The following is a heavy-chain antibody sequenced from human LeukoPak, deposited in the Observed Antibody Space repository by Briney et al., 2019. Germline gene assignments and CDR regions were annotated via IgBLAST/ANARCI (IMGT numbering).Heavy chain of an antibody. CDR1: GFTFSSYA. J-gene: IGHJ2*01. CDR3: ARGVVMTISNWYFDL. Sequence: PGGSLRLSCAASGFTFSSYAMSWVRQAPGKGLEWVSAISGSGGSTYYADSVKGRFTISRDNSKNTLYLQMNSLRVEDTAVYYCARGVVMTISNWYFDLWGRGTLVTVSS. D-gene: IGHD2-21*02. CDR2: ISGSGGST. V-gene: IGHV3-23*01.